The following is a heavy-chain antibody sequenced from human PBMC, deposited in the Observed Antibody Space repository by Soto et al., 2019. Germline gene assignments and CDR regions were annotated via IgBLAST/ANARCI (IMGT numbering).Heavy chain of an antibody. CDR3: AKDDVSGDGLWLVSD. CDR1: GLSFDKYA. D-gene: IGHD2-21*02. J-gene: IGHJ4*02. CDR2: ITGSGRSI. Sequence: GGSLRLSCVASGLSFDKYAMIWVRQAPGKGQEWVSGITGSGRSIQYTASVKGRFTISRDNSKNTVYLQMDYLRAEDTAMYYCAKDDVSGDGLWLVSDWGQGTPVTV. V-gene: IGHV3-23*01.